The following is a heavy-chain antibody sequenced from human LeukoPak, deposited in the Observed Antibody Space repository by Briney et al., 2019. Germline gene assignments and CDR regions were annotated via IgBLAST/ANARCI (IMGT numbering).Heavy chain of an antibody. V-gene: IGHV1-46*01. CDR2: INPSGGSA. CDR1: GYTFSIYN. CDR3: ARGDGAIVVVPAANLDY. D-gene: IGHD2-2*01. J-gene: IGHJ4*02. Sequence: ASVKVSCKASGYTFSIYNMHWVRQAPGQGLEWMGIINPSGGSASDAQKFQGWVTMTRDTSISTAYMELSRLRSDDTAVYYCARGDGAIVVVPAANLDYWGQGTLVTVSS.